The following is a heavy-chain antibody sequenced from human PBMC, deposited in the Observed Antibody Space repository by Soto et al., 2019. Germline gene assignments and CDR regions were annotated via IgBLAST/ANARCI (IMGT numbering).Heavy chain of an antibody. CDR3: ARDLLRRIDY. Sequence: QVQLVESGRGVVQPGTSLRLSCAASGFTFSSYGMSWVRQAPGKGLEWVAVIWSDGSNKDYAESVKGRFTISRDNSKNTLYLQMNSLRAEDTAVYYCARDLLRRIDYWGQGTLVTVSS. D-gene: IGHD2-15*01. V-gene: IGHV3-33*01. J-gene: IGHJ4*02. CDR2: IWSDGSNK. CDR1: GFTFSSYG.